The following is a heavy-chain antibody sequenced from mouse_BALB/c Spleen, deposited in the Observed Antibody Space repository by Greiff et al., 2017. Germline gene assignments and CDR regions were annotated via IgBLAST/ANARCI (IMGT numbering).Heavy chain of an antibody. CDR1: GFTFSSFG. Sequence: DVKLVESGGGLVQPGGSRKLSCAASGFTFSSFGMHWVRQAPEKGLEWVAYISSGSSTIYYADTVKGRFTISRDNPKNTLFLQMTSLRSEDTAMYYCARSLYYYGSSPGYWGQGTTLTVSS. J-gene: IGHJ2*01. D-gene: IGHD1-1*01. CDR3: ARSLYYYGSSPGY. CDR2: ISSGSSTI. V-gene: IGHV5-17*02.